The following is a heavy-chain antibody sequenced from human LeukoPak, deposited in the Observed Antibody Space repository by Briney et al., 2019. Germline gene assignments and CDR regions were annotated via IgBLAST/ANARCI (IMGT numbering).Heavy chain of an antibody. D-gene: IGHD3-22*01. CDR3: AIAGGGYYSRGNNY. V-gene: IGHV4-34*01. J-gene: IGHJ4*02. CDR2: INHSGST. CDR1: GGSFSGYY. Sequence: SETLSLTCAVYGGSFSGYYWSWIRQPPGKGLEWIGEINHSGSTDYNPSLKSRVTISVDTSKNQFSLKLSSVTAADTAVYCCAIAGGGYYSRGNNYWGQGTLVTVSS.